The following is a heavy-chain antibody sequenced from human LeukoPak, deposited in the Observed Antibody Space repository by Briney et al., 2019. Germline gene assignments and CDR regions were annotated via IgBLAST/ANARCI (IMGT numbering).Heavy chain of an antibody. Sequence: SETLSLTCTVSAGSISSYFWSWIRQPPGKRLEWIGYIHYSGRTDYNPSLKSRVTISVDTSKNQFSLKLSSVTAADTAVYYCARGTTTTVTTFDYWGQGTLVTVSS. CDR2: IHYSGRT. V-gene: IGHV4-59*12. CDR1: AGSISSYF. CDR3: ARGTTTTVTTFDY. D-gene: IGHD4-17*01. J-gene: IGHJ4*02.